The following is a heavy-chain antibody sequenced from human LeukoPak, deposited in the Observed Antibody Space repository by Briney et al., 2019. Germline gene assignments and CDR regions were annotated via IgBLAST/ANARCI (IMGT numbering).Heavy chain of an antibody. CDR2: ISYDGSNK. J-gene: IGHJ4*02. CDR1: GFTFSSYG. CDR3: AKDKGSSWSLFDY. V-gene: IGHV3-30*18. Sequence: PGRSLRLSCAASGFTFSSYGMHWVRQAPGKGQEWVAVISYDGSNKYYADSVKGRFTISRDNSKNTLYLQMNSLRAEDTAVYYCAKDKGSSWSLFDYWGQGTLVTVSS. D-gene: IGHD6-13*01.